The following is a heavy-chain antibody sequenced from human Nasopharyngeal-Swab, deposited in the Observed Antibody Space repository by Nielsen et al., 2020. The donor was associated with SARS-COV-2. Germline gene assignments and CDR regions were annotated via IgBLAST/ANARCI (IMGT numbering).Heavy chain of an antibody. V-gene: IGHV3-23*01. CDR3: ARDLGSYFDY. D-gene: IGHD7-27*01. CDR1: GFTFSTYA. CDR2: ISGAGAST. Sequence: GGSLRLSCAASGFTFSTYAMTWVRQAPGKGLEWVSAISGAGASTYYADSVKGRFTISRDNSKNTLYLQMNSLRAEDTAVYYCARDLGSYFDYWGQGTLVTVSS. J-gene: IGHJ4*02.